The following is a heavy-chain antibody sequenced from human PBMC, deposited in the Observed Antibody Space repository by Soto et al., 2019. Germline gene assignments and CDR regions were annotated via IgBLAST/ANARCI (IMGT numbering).Heavy chain of an antibody. CDR2: IYHSGST. V-gene: IGHV4-30-2*01. Sequence: SETLSLTCAVSGGSISSGGYSWSWIRQPPGKDLEWIGYIYHSGSTYYNPSLKSRVTISVDRSKNQFSLKLSSVTAADTAVYYCAARDSSGYSAFDIWGQGTMVTVSS. J-gene: IGHJ3*02. D-gene: IGHD3-22*01. CDR1: GGSISSGGYS. CDR3: AARDSSGYSAFDI.